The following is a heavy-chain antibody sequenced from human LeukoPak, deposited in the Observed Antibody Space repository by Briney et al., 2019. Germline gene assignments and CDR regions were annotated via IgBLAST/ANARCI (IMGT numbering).Heavy chain of an antibody. V-gene: IGHV3-53*01. CDR3: AKDYYDSSGYYSNFDY. Sequence: GGSLRLSCAASGFTVSSYYMNWVRQAPGKELEWVSVIYTGGGRYYADSVRGRFTISRDNSKNTLYLQMNSLRAEDTAVYYCAKDYYDSSGYYSNFDYWGQGTLVTVSS. CDR2: IYTGGGR. J-gene: IGHJ4*02. D-gene: IGHD3-22*01. CDR1: GFTVSSYY.